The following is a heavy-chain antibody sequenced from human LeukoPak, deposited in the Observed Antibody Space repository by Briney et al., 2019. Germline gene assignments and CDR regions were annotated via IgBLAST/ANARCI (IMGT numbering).Heavy chain of an antibody. CDR2: INSDGSST. V-gene: IGHV3-74*01. D-gene: IGHD6-6*01. Sequence: GGSLRLSCAASGFTFSSYWMHWVRHAPGKGLVWVSRINSDGSSTSYADSVKGRFTISRDNAKNTLYLQMNSLRAEDTAVYYCARVHSSSSVFYYYYMDVWGKGTTVTVSS. CDR3: ARVHSSSSVFYYYYMDV. CDR1: GFTFSSYW. J-gene: IGHJ6*03.